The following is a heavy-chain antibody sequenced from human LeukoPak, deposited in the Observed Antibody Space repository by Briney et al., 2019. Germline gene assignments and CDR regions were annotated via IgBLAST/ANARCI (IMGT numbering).Heavy chain of an antibody. CDR2: ISAYNGNT. CDR3: ARSDVKNSGYDYFIVGANSYPLDY. CDR1: GYTFTSYG. Sequence: ASVKVSCKASGYTFTSYGISWVRQAPGQGLEWMGWISAYNGNTNYAQKLQGRVTMTTDTSTSTAYMELRSLRSDDTAVYYCARSDVKNSGYDYFIVGANSYPLDYWGQGTLVTVSS. V-gene: IGHV1-18*01. J-gene: IGHJ4*02. D-gene: IGHD5-12*01.